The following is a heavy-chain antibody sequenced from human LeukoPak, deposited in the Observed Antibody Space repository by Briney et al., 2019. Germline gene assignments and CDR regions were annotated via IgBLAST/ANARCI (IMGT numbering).Heavy chain of an antibody. V-gene: IGHV3-23*01. CDR3: ARDIVVVVAAHFDY. CDR1: GFTFSNCA. J-gene: IGHJ4*02. D-gene: IGHD2-15*01. Sequence: GGSLRLSCVASGFTFSNCAMSWVRQAPGKGLEWVSAISGSGATTHYADSVKGRFTISRDNSKNTLYLQMNSLRAEDTAVYHCARDIVVVVAAHFDYWGQGTLVSVSS. CDR2: ISGSGATT.